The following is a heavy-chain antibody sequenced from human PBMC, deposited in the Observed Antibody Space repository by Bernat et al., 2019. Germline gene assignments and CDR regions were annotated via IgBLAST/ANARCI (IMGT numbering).Heavy chain of an antibody. Sequence: QVQLQQWGAGLLKPSETLSLTCAVYGGSFSGYYWSWIRQPPGKGLEWIGEINHSGSTNYNPSLKSRVTISVDPSKDPFSLKLSSVTAADTAVYYWARGFEYSRTFTYYYYGMDVWGQGTTVTVSS. V-gene: IGHV4-34*01. J-gene: IGHJ6*02. CDR3: ARGFEYSRTFTYYYYGMDV. D-gene: IGHD6-6*01. CDR1: GGSFSGYY. CDR2: INHSGST.